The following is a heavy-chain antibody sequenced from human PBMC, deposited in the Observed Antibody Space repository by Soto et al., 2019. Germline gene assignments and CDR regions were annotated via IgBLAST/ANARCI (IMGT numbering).Heavy chain of an antibody. Sequence: GESLKISRKGSGYSFTSYWISWVRQMPGKGLEWMGRIDPSDSYTNYSPSFQGHVTISADKSISTAYLQWSSLKASDTAMYYCARHYDILTGYYNVGTNWFDPWGQGTLVTVSS. V-gene: IGHV5-10-1*01. D-gene: IGHD3-9*01. J-gene: IGHJ5*02. CDR2: IDPSDSYT. CDR1: GYSFTSYW. CDR3: ARHYDILTGYYNVGTNWFDP.